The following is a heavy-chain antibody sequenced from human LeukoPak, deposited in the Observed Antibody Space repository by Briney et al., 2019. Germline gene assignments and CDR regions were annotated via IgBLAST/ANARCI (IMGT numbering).Heavy chain of an antibody. V-gene: IGHV1-69*01. CDR3: ARAFGQWLDY. Sequence: SVKVSCKASGGTFSSYAISWVRQAPGQGLEWMGGIIPIFGTANYAQKFQGRVTITADESTSTAYMELRSLRPDDTAVYYCARAFGQWLDYWGQGTLVTVSS. CDR2: IIPIFGTA. CDR1: GGTFSSYA. J-gene: IGHJ4*02. D-gene: IGHD6-19*01.